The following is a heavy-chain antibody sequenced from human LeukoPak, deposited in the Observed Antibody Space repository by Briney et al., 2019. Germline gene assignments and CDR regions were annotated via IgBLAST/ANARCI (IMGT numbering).Heavy chain of an antibody. J-gene: IGHJ4*02. Sequence: GGSLRLSCAASGFTFSSYAMSWVRQAPGKGLEWVSAISGSGGSTYYADSVKGRFTISRDNSKNTLYLQMNSLRAEDTAVYYCAKDLTIFGVVIAPLDYWGQGTLVTVSS. V-gene: IGHV3-23*01. CDR1: GFTFSSYA. CDR2: ISGSGGST. D-gene: IGHD3-3*01. CDR3: AKDLTIFGVVIAPLDY.